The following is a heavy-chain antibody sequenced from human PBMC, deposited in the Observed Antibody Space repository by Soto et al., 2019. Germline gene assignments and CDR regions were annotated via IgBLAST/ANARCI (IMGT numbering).Heavy chain of an antibody. CDR1: GGSISSSRCH. J-gene: IGHJ4*02. CDR3: ARDFGYGGYGDY. Sequence: PSETLSLTCTVSGGSISSSRCHWGWIRQPPGKGLEWIGKIYHSGSTNYNPSLKSRVTISVYKSKNQFSLKLSSVTAADTAVYYCARDFGYGGYGDYWGQGTLVTVSS. CDR2: IYHSGST. V-gene: IGHV4-39*07. D-gene: IGHD5-12*01.